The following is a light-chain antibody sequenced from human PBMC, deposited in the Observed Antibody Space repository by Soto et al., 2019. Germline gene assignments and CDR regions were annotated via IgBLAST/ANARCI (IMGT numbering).Light chain of an antibody. CDR1: NSDVGGYEY. CDR3: SSYSSNRPL. Sequence: QSALTQPASVSGSPGQSITISCTGSNSDVGGYEYVSWYQQHPGKAPKLVIYDVSNRPSGVSNRLSGSKSGNTASLTISGLQAEDEADYYCSSYSSNRPLFGGGTKLTVL. V-gene: IGLV2-14*01. J-gene: IGLJ2*01. CDR2: DVS.